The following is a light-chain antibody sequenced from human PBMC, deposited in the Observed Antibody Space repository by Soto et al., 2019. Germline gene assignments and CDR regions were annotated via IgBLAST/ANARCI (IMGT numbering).Light chain of an antibody. V-gene: IGLV1-40*01. CDR1: SSNIGAGYD. J-gene: IGLJ2*01. CDR2: ADN. Sequence: QSVLTQTPSVSGAPGQKITMSCTGSSSNIGAGYDVHWYQQVPGAAPRLLIYADNNRPSGVPDRFSASKSGTSASLAITGLQAEDEADYYCSSYTSSSVVFGGGTKLTV. CDR3: SSYTSSSVV.